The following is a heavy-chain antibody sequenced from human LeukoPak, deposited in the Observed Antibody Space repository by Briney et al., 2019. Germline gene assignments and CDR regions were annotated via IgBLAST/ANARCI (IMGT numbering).Heavy chain of an antibody. V-gene: IGHV4-34*01. Sequence: PSETLSLTCAVYGGSFSGYYWSWIRQPPGKGLEWIGEINHSGSTNYNPSLKSRVTISVDTSKNQFSLKLSSVTAADTAVYYCARGVFDYYGSSGYFNYWGQGTLVTVSS. J-gene: IGHJ4*02. CDR2: INHSGST. D-gene: IGHD3-22*01. CDR3: ARGVFDYYGSSGYFNY. CDR1: GGSFSGYY.